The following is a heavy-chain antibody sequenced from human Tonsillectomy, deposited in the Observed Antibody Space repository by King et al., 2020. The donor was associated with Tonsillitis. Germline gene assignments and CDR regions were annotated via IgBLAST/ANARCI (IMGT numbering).Heavy chain of an antibody. CDR1: GYSFTDYY. CDR3: ARGRYCSGGSCYSHFDY. Sequence: VQLVESGAEVKKPGASVKFSCKASGYSFTDYYIHWVRQAPRQGLEWMGWINPYSGDTNYAQNFQGGVTMTRDTSITTAYMELSRLTSDDTAVYYCARGRYCSGGSCYSHFDYWGQGTQVTVSS. V-gene: IGHV1-2*02. D-gene: IGHD2-15*01. CDR2: INPYSGDT. J-gene: IGHJ4*02.